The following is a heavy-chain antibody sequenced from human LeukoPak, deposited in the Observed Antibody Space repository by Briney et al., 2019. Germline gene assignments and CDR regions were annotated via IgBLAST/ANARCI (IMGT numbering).Heavy chain of an antibody. V-gene: IGHV3-30*18. CDR3: AKEWAVAGAFDY. D-gene: IGHD6-19*01. J-gene: IGHJ4*02. CDR2: ISYDGSNK. CDR1: GFTFSSYG. Sequence: GGSLRLSCAASGFTFSSYGMHWVRQAPGKGLEWVAVISYDGSNKYYADSVKGRFTISRDNSKNTLYLQTNSLRAEDTAVYYCAKEWAVAGAFDYWGQGTLVTVSS.